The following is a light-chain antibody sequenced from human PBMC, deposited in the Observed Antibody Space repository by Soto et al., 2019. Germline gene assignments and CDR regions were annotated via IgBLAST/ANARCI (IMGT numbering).Light chain of an antibody. CDR3: QQRSNWPT. J-gene: IGKJ5*01. CDR2: DAS. Sequence: DIVLTQSPGTLSLSPGERATLSCRASQSVSTSYLAWYQQKPGQAPRLLIYDASNRATGIPARFSGSGSGTDFTLTISSLEPEDFAVYYCQQRSNWPTFGQGTRLEIK. V-gene: IGKV3-11*01. CDR1: QSVSTSY.